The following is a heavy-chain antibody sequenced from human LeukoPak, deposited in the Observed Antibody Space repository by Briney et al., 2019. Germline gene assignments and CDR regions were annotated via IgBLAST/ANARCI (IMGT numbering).Heavy chain of an antibody. CDR3: ARQYDILTGYYASAPMDV. Sequence: GGSLRLSCAASGFTFSSYSMNWVRQAPGKGLEWVSSISSSSSYIYYADSVKARFTISRDNAKNSLYLQMNSLRAEDTAVYYCARQYDILTGYYASAPMDVWGKGTTVTVSS. J-gene: IGHJ6*03. V-gene: IGHV3-21*01. CDR1: GFTFSSYS. CDR2: ISSSSSYI. D-gene: IGHD3-9*01.